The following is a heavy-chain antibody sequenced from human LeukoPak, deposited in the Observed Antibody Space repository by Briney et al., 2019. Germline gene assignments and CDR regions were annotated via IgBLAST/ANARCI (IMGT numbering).Heavy chain of an antibody. D-gene: IGHD1-1*01. CDR3: AAGFWSRTTGAFDI. J-gene: IGHJ3*02. CDR2: IVVGRGNT. CDR1: GFTFTSSA. V-gene: IGHV1-58*02. Sequence: AASVKVSCKASGFTFTSSAMQWVRQARGQGVEWIGWIVVGRGNTNYAQKFQERVTITTDMSTSTAYMELSSLRSEDTAVYYCAAGFWSRTTGAFDIWGQGTMVTVSS.